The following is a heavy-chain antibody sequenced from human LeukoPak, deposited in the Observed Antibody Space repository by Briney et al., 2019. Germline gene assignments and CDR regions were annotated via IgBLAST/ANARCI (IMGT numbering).Heavy chain of an antibody. Sequence: SETLSLTCTVSDDSISTYYWSWIRRPPGRGLEWIGYIYSSGSTMYNPSLKSRVTISVDTSKKQLSLKLSSVTAADTAVYYCVRAKKAVAGFFDYWGQGTLVTVSS. CDR2: IYSSGST. J-gene: IGHJ4*02. CDR3: VRAKKAVAGFFDY. CDR1: DDSISTYY. V-gene: IGHV4-59*01. D-gene: IGHD6-19*01.